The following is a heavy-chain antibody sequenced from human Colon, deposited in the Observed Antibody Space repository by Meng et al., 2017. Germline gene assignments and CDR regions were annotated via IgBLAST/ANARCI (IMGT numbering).Heavy chain of an antibody. Sequence: QGPRQQGGAGLLKPSETLSLTCACYGGSFSCYYWSRIRQPPGKGLEWIGEINHSGSTNYNPSLKSRVTISVDTSKNQFSLKLSSVTAADTAVYYCARIRPRLGGKTFDPWGQGTLVTVSS. D-gene: IGHD3-16*01. CDR2: INHSGST. J-gene: IGHJ5*02. CDR3: ARIRPRLGGKTFDP. CDR1: GGSFSCYY. V-gene: IGHV4-34*01.